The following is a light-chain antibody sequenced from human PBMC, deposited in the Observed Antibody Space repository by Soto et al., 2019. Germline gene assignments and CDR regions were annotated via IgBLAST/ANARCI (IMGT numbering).Light chain of an antibody. CDR3: QQSYRTPPIT. CDR2: AAS. V-gene: IGKV1-39*01. CDR1: QSISSY. Sequence: DIQMTQSPSSLSASVGDRVTITCRASQSISSYLNWYHQKPVKAXXXLXXAASSLQSGVPSRFSGSGSGTDFTLTISSLQPEDFATYYCQQSYRTPPITFGQGTRLE. J-gene: IGKJ5*01.